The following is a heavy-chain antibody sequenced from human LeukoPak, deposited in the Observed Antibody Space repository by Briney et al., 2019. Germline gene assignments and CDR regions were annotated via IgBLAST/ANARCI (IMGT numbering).Heavy chain of an antibody. CDR3: ARGNWALFDY. CDR2: TYYRSRCHN. J-gene: IGHJ4*02. V-gene: IGHV6-1*01. Sequence: SQTLSLTCAISGDRVSSNSAAWNWIRQSPSRRLEWLGSTYYRSRCHNDYLVSVKSRITINPDTSKNQFPLQLNSVTPEDTAVYYCARGNWALFDYWGQGTLVTVSS. CDR1: GDRVSSNSAA. D-gene: IGHD7-27*01.